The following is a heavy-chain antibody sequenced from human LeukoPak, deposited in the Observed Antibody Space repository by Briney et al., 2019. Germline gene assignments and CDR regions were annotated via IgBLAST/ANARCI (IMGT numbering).Heavy chain of an antibody. Sequence: SETLSLTCTVSGGSISSYYWSWIRQPPGKGLEWIGYIYYSGSTNYNPSLKSRVTISVDTSKNQFSLKLSSVTAADTAVYYCARGVVVPAVTNWFDPWGQGTLVTVSS. CDR3: ARGVVVPAVTNWFDP. CDR2: IYYSGST. D-gene: IGHD2-2*01. J-gene: IGHJ5*02. V-gene: IGHV4-59*08. CDR1: GGSISSYY.